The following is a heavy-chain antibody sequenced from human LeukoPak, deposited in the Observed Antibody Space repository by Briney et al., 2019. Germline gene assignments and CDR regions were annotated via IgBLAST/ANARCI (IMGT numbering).Heavy chain of an antibody. CDR2: IYYSGST. CDR3: ASVRRGFGESSKYYSYYYMHV. Sequence: GSLRLSCAASGFTFSTHSMNWVRQAPGKGLEWIGNIYYSGSTYYNPSLKSRVTISVDTSNNQFSLKLSAVTAADTAVYYCASVRRGFGESSKYYSYYYMHVWGNGTTVTIAS. D-gene: IGHD3-10*01. V-gene: IGHV4-39*01. J-gene: IGHJ6*03. CDR1: GFTFSTHSMN.